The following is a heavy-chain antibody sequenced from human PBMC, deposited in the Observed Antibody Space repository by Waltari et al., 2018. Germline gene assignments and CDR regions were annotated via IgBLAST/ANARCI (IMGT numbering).Heavy chain of an antibody. CDR2: IKHSGST. CDR1: GGSFSGYY. J-gene: IGHJ5*02. V-gene: IGHV4-34*01. Sequence: QVQLQLWGAGLLKPSETLSLTCAVYGGSFSGYYWSWVRPPPGKGLEWLGEIKHSGSTNYNPSLKSRFTISVDTSKNQFSLKLSSVTAADTAVYYCARPAGPNWFDPWGQGTLVTVSS. D-gene: IGHD6-25*01. CDR3: ARPAGPNWFDP.